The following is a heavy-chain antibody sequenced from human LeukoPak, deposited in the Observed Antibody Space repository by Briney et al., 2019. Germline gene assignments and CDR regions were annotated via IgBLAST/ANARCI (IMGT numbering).Heavy chain of an antibody. CDR3: ASLYYDILTGYSDPYYFDY. CDR1: GGSISSGSYY. CDR2: IYYSGST. D-gene: IGHD3-9*01. V-gene: IGHV4-61*01. J-gene: IGHJ4*02. Sequence: SETLSLTCTVSGGSISSGSYYWSWIRQPPGKGLEWIGYIYYSGSTNYNPSLKSRVTISVDTSKNQFSLKLSSVTAADTAVYYCASLYYDILTGYSDPYYFDYWGQGTLVTVSS.